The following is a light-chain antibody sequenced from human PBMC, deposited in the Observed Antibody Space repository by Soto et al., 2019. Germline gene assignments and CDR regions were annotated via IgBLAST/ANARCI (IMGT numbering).Light chain of an antibody. J-gene: IGLJ1*01. V-gene: IGLV1-47*01. CDR2: RNN. CDR1: SSNIGKYY. CDR3: AAWDDSMSVL. Sequence: QSALTQPPSASGTPGQRVTISCSGSSSNIGKYYVHWYQQLPEAAPKLLIYRNNQRPSGVPDRFSGSKSGTSASLAISGLRSEDEADYYCAAWDDSMSVLFGTGTKVTVL.